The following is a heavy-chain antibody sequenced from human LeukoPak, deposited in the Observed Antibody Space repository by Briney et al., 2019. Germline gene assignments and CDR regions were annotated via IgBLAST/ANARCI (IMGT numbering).Heavy chain of an antibody. CDR2: LSSDDRNK. CDR1: GFTFSRFV. D-gene: IGHD3-10*01. J-gene: IGHJ4*02. V-gene: IGHV3-30*01. CDR3: ARVSGWVAREGFYF. Sequence: GRSLRLSCAASGFTFSRFVMHWVRQAPGKGLEWVAVLSSDDRNKYNADSVRGRFTISRDNSRNTLYLQMNSLRAEDTAVYYCARVSGWVAREGFYFWGQGTLVTVSS.